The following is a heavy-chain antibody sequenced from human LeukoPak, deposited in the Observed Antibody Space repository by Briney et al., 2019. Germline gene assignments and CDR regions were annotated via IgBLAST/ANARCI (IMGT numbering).Heavy chain of an antibody. CDR3: ARAPPRRCPGNDCYPIFDY. Sequence: SETLSLTCTVSGDSISSSYWSWIRQSPGKGLEWVAYIKYSGKTNYNPSLKSRVTISLDTSKNQFSLNLNSLTTADTAVYYCARAPPRRCPGNDCYPIFDYWGQGTLVTVSS. CDR2: IKYSGKT. J-gene: IGHJ4*02. V-gene: IGHV4-59*01. D-gene: IGHD2-21*02. CDR1: GDSISSSY.